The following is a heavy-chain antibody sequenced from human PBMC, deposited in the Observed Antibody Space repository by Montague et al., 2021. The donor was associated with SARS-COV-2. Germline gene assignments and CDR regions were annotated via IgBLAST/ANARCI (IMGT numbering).Heavy chain of an antibody. Sequence: SLRLSCAASGFTFSSYAMSWVRQAPGKGLEWVSVIYSGGSSTYYADSVKGRLTISRDNSKNTLYLQMNSLRAEDTAVYYCAKQARITMIVGVYPDGIDYWGQGTLVTVSS. CDR1: GFTFSSYA. J-gene: IGHJ4*02. CDR3: AKQARITMIVGVYPDGIDY. V-gene: IGHV3-23*03. CDR2: IYSGGSST. D-gene: IGHD3-22*01.